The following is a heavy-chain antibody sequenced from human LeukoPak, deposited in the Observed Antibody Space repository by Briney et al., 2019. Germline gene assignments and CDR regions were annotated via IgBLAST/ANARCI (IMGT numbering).Heavy chain of an antibody. CDR1: GFPFIEYS. CDR2: IGIDSGNT. D-gene: IGHD1-1*01. CDR3: ARDHNYAFDN. J-gene: IGHJ4*02. V-gene: IGHV3-48*01. Sequence: GGSLRLSCTASGFPFIEYSMNWVRQAPGKGLEWISYIGIDSGNTKYADSVRGRFTISAHKPKNSLYLQMNSLRVEDTAVYYCARDHNYAFDNWGQGTLVSVAS.